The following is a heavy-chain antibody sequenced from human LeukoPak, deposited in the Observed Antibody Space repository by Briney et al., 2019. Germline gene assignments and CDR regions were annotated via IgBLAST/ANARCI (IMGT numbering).Heavy chain of an antibody. D-gene: IGHD2-15*01. CDR1: GGSISSGGYY. J-gene: IGHJ4*02. CDR2: IYYSGST. Sequence: SETLSLTCTVSGGSISSGGYYWSWIRQHPGKGLEWIGYIYYSGSTYYNPSLKSRVTMSVDTSKNQFSLKLSSVTAADTAVYYCARDSHRGTPFDYWGQGTLVTVSS. V-gene: IGHV4-31*03. CDR3: ARDSHRGTPFDY.